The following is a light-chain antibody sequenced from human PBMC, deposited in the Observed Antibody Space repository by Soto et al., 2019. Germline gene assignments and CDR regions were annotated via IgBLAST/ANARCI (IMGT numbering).Light chain of an antibody. CDR3: VQNYNFPPT. CDR1: QDIRND. CDR2: AAS. J-gene: IGKJ1*01. Sequence: AIQMTQSPSSLSASVGDRVTLTCRASQDIRNDLGWYQQKPGLAPKFLIYAASNLQIGVPSRFRGSGSGRDFTLTITSLQPEDFETYFCVQNYNFPPTLGQGTKVDIK. V-gene: IGKV1-6*01.